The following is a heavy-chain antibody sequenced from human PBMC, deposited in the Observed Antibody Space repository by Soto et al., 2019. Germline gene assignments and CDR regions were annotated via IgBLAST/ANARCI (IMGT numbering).Heavy chain of an antibody. J-gene: IGHJ4*02. V-gene: IGHV4-34*01. D-gene: IGHD3-16*02. CDR3: ARGKLSDYAWGSYRYQFDY. Sequence: PSETLSLTCAVYGGSFSGYYWSWIRQPPGKGLEWIGEINHSGSTNYNPSLKSRVTISVDTSKNQFSLKLSSVTAADTAVYYCARGKLSDYAWGSYRYQFDYWGQGTVVTVSS. CDR2: INHSGST. CDR1: GGSFSGYY.